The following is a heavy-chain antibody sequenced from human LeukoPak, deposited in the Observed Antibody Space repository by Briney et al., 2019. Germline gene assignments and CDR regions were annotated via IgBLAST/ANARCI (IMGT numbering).Heavy chain of an antibody. D-gene: IGHD3-22*01. V-gene: IGHV1-2*02. CDR3: ARYFYDSSGSSSDPFDI. Sequence: AAVKVSCKTSGYTFTGYYMHWVRQAPGQGLEWMGWINLNSGGTNYAQRFQGRVTMTRDTSMSTAYMELSRLRSDDSAVYYCARYFYDSSGSSSDPFDIWGQGTMVTVSS. J-gene: IGHJ3*02. CDR1: GYTFTGYY. CDR2: INLNSGGT.